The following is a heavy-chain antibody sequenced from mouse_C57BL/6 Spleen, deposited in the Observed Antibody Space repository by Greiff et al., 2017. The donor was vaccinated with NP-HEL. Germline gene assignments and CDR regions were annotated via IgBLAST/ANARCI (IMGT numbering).Heavy chain of an antibody. J-gene: IGHJ4*01. CDR3: ARQGYYGSRHYAMDY. Sequence: VQLQQSGAELVKPGASVKISCKASGYAFSSYWMNWVKQRPGKGLEWIGQIYPGDGDTNYNGKFKGKATLTADKSSSTAYMQLSSLTSEDSAVYFCARQGYYGSRHYAMDYWGQGTSVTVSS. CDR1: GYAFSSYW. CDR2: IYPGDGDT. V-gene: IGHV1-80*01. D-gene: IGHD1-1*01.